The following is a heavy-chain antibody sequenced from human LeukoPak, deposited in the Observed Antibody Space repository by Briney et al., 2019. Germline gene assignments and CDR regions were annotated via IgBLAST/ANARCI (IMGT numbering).Heavy chain of an antibody. V-gene: IGHV4-4*07. CDR1: GGSINNYY. CDR2: IYTRGST. Sequence: SETLSLTCTVSGGSINNYYWSWIRQPAGKGLEWIGRIYTRGSTNYNPSLKSRVTISVDTSKNQFSLKLSSVTAADAAVYYCARSLDTAIEVLGYWGQGTLVTVSS. CDR3: ARSLDTAIEVLGY. J-gene: IGHJ4*02. D-gene: IGHD5-18*01.